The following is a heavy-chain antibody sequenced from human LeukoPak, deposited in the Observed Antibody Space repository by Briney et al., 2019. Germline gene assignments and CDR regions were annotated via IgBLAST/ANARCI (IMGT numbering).Heavy chain of an antibody. CDR3: ARTGIAVAGTGGRPDY. V-gene: IGHV1-18*01. CDR2: ISAYNGNT. D-gene: IGHD6-19*01. J-gene: IGHJ4*02. Sequence: ASVKVSCKASGYTFTSYGISWVRQALGQGLEWMGWISAYNGNTNYARKLQGRVTMTTDTSTSTACMELRSLRSDDTAVYYCARTGIAVAGTGGRPDYWGQGTLVTVSS. CDR1: GYTFTSYG.